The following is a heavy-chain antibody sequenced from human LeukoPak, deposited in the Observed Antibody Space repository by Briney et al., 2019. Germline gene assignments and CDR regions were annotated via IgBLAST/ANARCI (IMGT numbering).Heavy chain of an antibody. CDR1: GYTFSAHY. V-gene: IGHV1-2*02. Sequence: ASVTVSCKPSGYTFSAHYVQWLRQAPGQGLEWMGWINPSSGDTSSARKFQGRVTMTKDTSITTAYLELTGLTSDDTAIYYCAREGRGSGHCGGFDFWGQGALVTVSS. CDR2: INPSSGDT. CDR3: AREGRGSGHCGGFDF. J-gene: IGHJ4*02. D-gene: IGHD3-16*01.